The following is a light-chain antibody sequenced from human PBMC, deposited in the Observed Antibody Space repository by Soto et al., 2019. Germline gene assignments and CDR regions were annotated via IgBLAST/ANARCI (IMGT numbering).Light chain of an antibody. J-gene: IGKJ3*01. Sequence: DIQMTQSPSSLSASVGDRVTITCRASQSISSYLNWYQQKPGKAPKLLIYAASSLQSGVPSRFSGSGSGTDFTLTISSLQPEDFANYYCQQSYSTPQVTLGPGTKVDIK. V-gene: IGKV1-39*01. CDR1: QSISSY. CDR3: QQSYSTPQVT. CDR2: AAS.